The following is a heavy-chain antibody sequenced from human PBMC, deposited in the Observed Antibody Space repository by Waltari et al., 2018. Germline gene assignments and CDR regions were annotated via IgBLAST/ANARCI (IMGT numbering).Heavy chain of an antibody. CDR2: ISVGGGTT. Sequence: EVQLVESGGGLVQPGGSLTLACATSGFTFSREAMTWVRQAPGMGLEWVSDISVGGGTTYYADSVKGRFTISRDNSKNILYLQMNSLRAEDTAFYYCVKQRVRASPIFDYWGLGTLVTVSS. CDR3: VKQRVRASPIFDY. J-gene: IGHJ4*02. V-gene: IGHV3-23*04. D-gene: IGHD6-25*01. CDR1: GFTFSREA.